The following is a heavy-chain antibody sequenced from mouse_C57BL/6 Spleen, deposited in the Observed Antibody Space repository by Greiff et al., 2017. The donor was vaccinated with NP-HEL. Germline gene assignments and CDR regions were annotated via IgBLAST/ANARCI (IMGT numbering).Heavy chain of an antibody. D-gene: IGHD2-1*01. Sequence: LQESGAELARPGASVKLSCKASGYTFTSYGISWVKQRTGQGLEWIGEIYPRSGNTYYNEKFKGKATLTADKSSSTAYMELRSLTSEDSAVYFCAREGGNYGYAMDDWGQGTSVTVSS. J-gene: IGHJ4*01. CDR1: GYTFTSYG. V-gene: IGHV1-81*01. CDR3: AREGGNYGYAMDD. CDR2: IYPRSGNT.